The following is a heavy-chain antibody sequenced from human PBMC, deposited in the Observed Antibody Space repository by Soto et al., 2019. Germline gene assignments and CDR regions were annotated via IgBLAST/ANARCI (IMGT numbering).Heavy chain of an antibody. CDR3: ARDRLGATGDY. V-gene: IGHV1-18*01. CDR1: GYTFTSYG. CDR2: IGAYNGTT. D-gene: IGHD1-26*01. J-gene: IGHJ4*02. Sequence: ASVKVSCKASGYTFTSYGISWVRQAPGQGLEWMGWIGAYNGTTNNAQKLQGRVTMTTDTSTSTAYMELRSLRSDDTAVYYCARDRLGATGDYWGQGTLVTVSS.